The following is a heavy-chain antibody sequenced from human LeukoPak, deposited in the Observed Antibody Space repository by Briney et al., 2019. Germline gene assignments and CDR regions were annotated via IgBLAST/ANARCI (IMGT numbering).Heavy chain of an antibody. V-gene: IGHV2-5*02. Sequence: VSGPTLVKPTQTLTLTCTFSGFSLSTSGVGVGWIRQPPGKALEWLALIYWDDDKRYSPSLKSRLTITKDTSKNQVVLTMTSMDPVDTATYYCAHRPVPYYYDSSDYFDYWGQGTLVTVSS. CDR2: IYWDDDK. CDR1: GFSLSTSGVG. D-gene: IGHD3-22*01. CDR3: AHRPVPYYYDSSDYFDY. J-gene: IGHJ4*02.